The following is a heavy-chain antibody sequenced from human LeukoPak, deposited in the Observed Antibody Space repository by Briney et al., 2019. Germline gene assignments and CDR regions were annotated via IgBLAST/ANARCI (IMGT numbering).Heavy chain of an antibody. V-gene: IGHV1-2*02. CDR3: ARDTYDGSYFPLPY. CDR1: VYTFIVYY. CDR2: LRPMSGAT. D-gene: IGHD1-26*01. J-gene: IGHJ4*02. Sequence: ASVTVSFKSSVYTFIVYYVHWVRQAPGQGREWMGWLRPMSGATKYAQKFQGRVTLTRDWCLSTAYMELNSPTTHVKAVYYCARDTYDGSYFPLPYWGQGALVTVSS.